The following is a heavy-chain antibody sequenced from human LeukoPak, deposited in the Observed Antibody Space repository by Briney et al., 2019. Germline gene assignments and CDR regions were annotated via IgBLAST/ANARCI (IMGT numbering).Heavy chain of an antibody. Sequence: ASVKVSCKASGYTFTGYYIHWVRQAPGQGLEWMGWINPNSGGTNYAQKFQGRVTMTRDTSISTAYMELSRLRSDDTAVYYCARVRTLPAAANFDYWGQGTLVTVSS. CDR1: GYTFTGYY. D-gene: IGHD2-2*01. CDR2: INPNSGGT. V-gene: IGHV1-2*02. J-gene: IGHJ4*02. CDR3: ARVRTLPAAANFDY.